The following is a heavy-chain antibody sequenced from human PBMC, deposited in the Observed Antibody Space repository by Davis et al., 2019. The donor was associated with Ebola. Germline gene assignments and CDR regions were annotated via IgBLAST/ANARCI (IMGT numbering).Heavy chain of an antibody. CDR1: GFTFTTHA. Sequence: PGGSLRLSCAASGFTFTTHAMIWVRQAPGKGLEWVSSISGSGGSTNYADSVKGRFTISRDNSKNTLYLQMSSLRTDDTAVYYCARGSGWYYFDYWGQGTLVTVSS. CDR2: ISGSGGST. D-gene: IGHD6-19*01. J-gene: IGHJ4*02. V-gene: IGHV3-23*01. CDR3: ARGSGWYYFDY.